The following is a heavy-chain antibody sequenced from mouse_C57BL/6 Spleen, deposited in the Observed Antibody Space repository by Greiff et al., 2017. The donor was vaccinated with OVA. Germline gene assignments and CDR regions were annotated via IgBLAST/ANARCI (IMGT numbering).Heavy chain of an antibody. V-gene: IGHV1-80*01. J-gene: IGHJ2*01. CDR2: IYPGDGDT. CDR3: AVYYDYDYFDY. CDR1: GYAFSSYW. Sequence: LVESGASVKISCKASGYAFSSYWMNWVKQRPGKGLEWIGQIYPGDGDTNYNGKFKGKATLTADKSSSTAYMQLSSLTSEDSAVYFCAVYYDYDYFDYWGQGTTLTVSS. D-gene: IGHD2-4*01.